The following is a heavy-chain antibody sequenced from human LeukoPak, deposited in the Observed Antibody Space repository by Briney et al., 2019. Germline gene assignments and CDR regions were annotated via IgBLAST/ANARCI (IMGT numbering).Heavy chain of an antibody. CDR1: GGSISSYY. J-gene: IGHJ4*02. CDR2: IYYSGST. D-gene: IGHD3-22*01. Sequence: SETLSLTCTVSGGSISSYYWSWIRQPPGKGLEWIGYIYYSGSTNYNPSLKSRVTISVDTSKNQFSLKLSSVTAADTAVYYCARGGRGSSGYYMGLADYWGQGTLVTVSS. CDR3: ARGGRGSSGYYMGLADY. V-gene: IGHV4-59*08.